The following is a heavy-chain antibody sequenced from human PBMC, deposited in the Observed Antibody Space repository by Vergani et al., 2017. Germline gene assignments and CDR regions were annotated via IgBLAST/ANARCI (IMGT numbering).Heavy chain of an antibody. V-gene: IGHV4-38-2*01. CDR3: ARRNYGDHDY. Sequence: QVQLQESGPGLVKPSETLSLTCAVSGYSISSGYYWGWIRQPPGKGLEWIGSIYHSGSTYYNPSLKSRVTISVDTSKNQFYLKLSSVTAADTAVYYCARRNYGDHDYWGQGTLVTVSS. CDR2: IYHSGST. J-gene: IGHJ4*02. CDR1: GYSISSGYY. D-gene: IGHD4-17*01.